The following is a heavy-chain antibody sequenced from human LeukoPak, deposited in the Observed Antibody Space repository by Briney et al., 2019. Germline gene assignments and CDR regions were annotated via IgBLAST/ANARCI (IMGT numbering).Heavy chain of an antibody. V-gene: IGHV7-4-1*02. CDR1: GYTFTSYA. CDR2: INTNTGNP. D-gene: IGHD3-10*01. J-gene: IGHJ6*03. Sequence: ASVTVSCKASGYTFTSYAMNWVRQAPGQGLEWMGWINTNTGNPTYAQGFTGRFVFSLDTSVSTAYLQISSLKAEDTAVYYCARVPPLSPYYYYMDVWGKGTTVTVSS. CDR3: ARVPPLSPYYYYMDV.